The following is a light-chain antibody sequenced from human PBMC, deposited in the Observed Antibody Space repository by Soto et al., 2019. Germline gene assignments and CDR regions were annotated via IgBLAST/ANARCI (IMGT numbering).Light chain of an antibody. CDR1: QSISSW. J-gene: IGKJ1*01. V-gene: IGKV1-5*03. Sequence: DIQMTQSPSTLSASVGDRVTITCRASQSISSWLAWYQQKPGKAPKLLIYKASSLETGVPSRFSGSASGTEFTLTISSLQPDDFATYYCQHYNSYSPWTFGQGTKVEIK. CDR2: KAS. CDR3: QHYNSYSPWT.